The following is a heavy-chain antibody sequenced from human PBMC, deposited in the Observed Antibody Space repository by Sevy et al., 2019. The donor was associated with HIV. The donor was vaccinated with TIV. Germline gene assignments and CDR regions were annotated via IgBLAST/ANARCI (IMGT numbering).Heavy chain of an antibody. J-gene: IGHJ4*02. Sequence: GGSLRLSCAASGFTFSDYYMSWIRQAPGKGLEWVSYISSSGSTIYYADSVKGRFTISRDNAKNSLYLQMNSLRAEDTAVYYCARDWKLEDTAMAYDYWGQGTLVTVSS. CDR2: ISSSGSTI. D-gene: IGHD5-18*01. V-gene: IGHV3-11*01. CDR1: GFTFSDYY. CDR3: ARDWKLEDTAMAYDY.